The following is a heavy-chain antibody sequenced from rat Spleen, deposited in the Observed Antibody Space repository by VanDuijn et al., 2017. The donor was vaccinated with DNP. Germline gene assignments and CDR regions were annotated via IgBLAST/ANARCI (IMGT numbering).Heavy chain of an antibody. Sequence: EVQLVESGGGLVQPGRSLKLSCAASGFIFNDYWMTWIRQAPGKGLEWVASITNTGGQFHCLDSVKGRFTISRDNTKNTLFLQMDSLRSEDTATYYCIRRAGLSYYFDYWGQGVMVTVSS. V-gene: IGHV5-31*01. CDR2: ITNTGGQF. D-gene: IGHD4-1*01. J-gene: IGHJ2*01. CDR3: IRRAGLSYYFDY. CDR1: GFIFNDYW.